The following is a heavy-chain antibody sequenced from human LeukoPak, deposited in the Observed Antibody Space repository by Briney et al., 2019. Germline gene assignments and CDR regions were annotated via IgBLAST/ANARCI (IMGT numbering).Heavy chain of an antibody. D-gene: IGHD3-3*01. V-gene: IGHV4-30-4*08. J-gene: IGHJ6*03. CDR2: IYYSGST. Sequence: SETLSLTCTVSGGSISSGDYYWSWIRQPPGKGLEWIGYIYYSGSTYYNPSLKGRVTISVDTSKNQFSLKLSSVTAADTAVYYCARGITIFGVVIGRHYMDVWGKGTTVTVSS. CDR1: GGSISSGDYY. CDR3: ARGITIFGVVIGRHYMDV.